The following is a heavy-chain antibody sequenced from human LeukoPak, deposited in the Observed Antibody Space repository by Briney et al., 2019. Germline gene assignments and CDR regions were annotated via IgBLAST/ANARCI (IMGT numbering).Heavy chain of an antibody. CDR1: GFTLSPYW. Sequence: GGSLRLSCAASGFTLSPYWIHWVRQAPGKGLMWFSIISGDGSNRRYADSVKGRFTISRDNAKNTLYLQMNSLRAEDTAVYYCARDLTRGYSGYAGDYWGQGTLVTVSS. D-gene: IGHD5-12*01. CDR2: ISGDGSNR. V-gene: IGHV3-74*01. J-gene: IGHJ4*02. CDR3: ARDLTRGYSGYAGDY.